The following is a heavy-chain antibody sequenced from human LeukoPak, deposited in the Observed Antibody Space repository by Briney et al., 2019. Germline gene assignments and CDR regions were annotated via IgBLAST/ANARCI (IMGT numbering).Heavy chain of an antibody. V-gene: IGHV1-2*02. D-gene: IGHD7-27*01. CDR1: GLTFTAYH. CDR2: INPNSGGT. CDR3: ARGPHWDPHFDY. Sequence: GASVKVSCKASGLTFTAYHMHWVRQAPGQRLEWMGWINPNSGGTNYTQKFQGRVTMTRDTSISTAYMELSGLRSDDTAVYYCARGPHWDPHFDYWGQGTLVTVPS. J-gene: IGHJ4*02.